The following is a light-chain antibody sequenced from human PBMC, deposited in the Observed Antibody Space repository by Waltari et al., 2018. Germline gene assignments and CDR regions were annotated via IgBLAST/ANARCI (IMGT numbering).Light chain of an antibody. CDR2: RNN. CDR1: RSNIGSNY. V-gene: IGLV1-47*01. Sequence: QSVLTQPPSASGTPGQRVTISCSGSRSNIGSNYVYWYQQLPGTAPKLLISRNNQGPSGVPDRFSGSKSGTSASLAISGLRSEDEADDYCAAWDDSLSGRVFGGGTKVTVL. J-gene: IGLJ3*02. CDR3: AAWDDSLSGRV.